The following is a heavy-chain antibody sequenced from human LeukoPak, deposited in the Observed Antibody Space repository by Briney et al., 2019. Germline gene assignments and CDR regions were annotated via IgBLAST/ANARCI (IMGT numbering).Heavy chain of an antibody. V-gene: IGHV4-61*02. J-gene: IGHJ6*03. CDR1: GGSISSGSYY. D-gene: IGHD6-13*01. Sequence: SETLSLTCTVSGGSISSGSYYWSWIRQPAGKGLEWIGRIYTSGSTNYNPSLKSRVTMSVDTSKNQFSLKLSSVTAADTAVYYCARVRYSSSWGGDYYYYMDVWGKGTTVTVSS. CDR2: IYTSGST. CDR3: ARVRYSSSWGGDYYYYMDV.